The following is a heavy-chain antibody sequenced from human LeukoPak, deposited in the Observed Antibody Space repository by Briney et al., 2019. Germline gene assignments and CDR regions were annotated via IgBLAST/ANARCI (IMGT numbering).Heavy chain of an antibody. V-gene: IGHV3-30*18. CDR2: ISYDGSNK. CDR3: AKRYSSAWDFDY. D-gene: IGHD6-19*01. CDR1: GFTFSSYD. Sequence: SLRLSCAASGFTFSSYDMHWVRQAPGKGLEWVALISYDGSNKYYADSVKGRFTISRDNSKNTLYLQVNSVRAEDTAVYYCAKRYSSAWDFDYWGQGTLVTVSS. J-gene: IGHJ4*02.